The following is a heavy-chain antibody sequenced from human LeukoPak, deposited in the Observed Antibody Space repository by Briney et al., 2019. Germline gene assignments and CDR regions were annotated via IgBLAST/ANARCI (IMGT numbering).Heavy chain of an antibody. D-gene: IGHD4-17*01. V-gene: IGHV5-51*01. J-gene: IGHJ4*02. Sequence: GESLKISCKGSGYSFTTYWIGWVRQMPGKGLEWMGIIYPGDSDTRYNPSFQGQVTISADKSISTAYLQWSSLKASDTAMYYCARSPSTVNLDYWGQGTLVTVSS. CDR1: GYSFTTYW. CDR3: ARSPSTVNLDY. CDR2: IYPGDSDT.